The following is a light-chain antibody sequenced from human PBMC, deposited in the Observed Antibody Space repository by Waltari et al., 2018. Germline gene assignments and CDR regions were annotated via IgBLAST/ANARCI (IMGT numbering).Light chain of an antibody. Sequence: QSVLTQPPSVSAAPGQRVTISCSGSNSNIGNNFVSWYQQLSGTAPKVLIFDNGNRASGILDRFSGCKAGTSATLDITGLQTGDEADYYCGTWDTSLSAVVFGGGTKVTVL. CDR1: NSNIGNNF. CDR3: GTWDTSLSAVV. V-gene: IGLV1-51*01. CDR2: DNG. J-gene: IGLJ3*02.